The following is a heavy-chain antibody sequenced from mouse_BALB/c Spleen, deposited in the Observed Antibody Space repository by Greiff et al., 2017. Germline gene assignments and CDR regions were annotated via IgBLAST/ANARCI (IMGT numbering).Heavy chain of an antibody. J-gene: IGHJ4*01. D-gene: IGHD1-1*01. CDR1: GYSITSDYA. CDR3: ARLPSPRGSSYSYAMDY. CDR2: ISYSGST. Sequence: DVQLQQSGPGLVKPSQSLSLTCTVTGYSITSDYAWNWIRQFPGNKLEWMGYISYSGSTSYNPSLKSRISITRDTSKNQFFLQLNSVTTEDTATYYCARLPSPRGSSYSYAMDYWGQGTSVTVSS. V-gene: IGHV3-2*02.